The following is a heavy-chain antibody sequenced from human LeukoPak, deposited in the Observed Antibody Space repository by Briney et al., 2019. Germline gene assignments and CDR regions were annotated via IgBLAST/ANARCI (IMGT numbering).Heavy chain of an antibody. D-gene: IGHD2-15*01. J-gene: IGHJ4*02. Sequence: PGGSLRLSCEASGFTFSSYAMTWVRQAPGKGLEWVSVISGSGNNTYYADSVKGRFTISRDNSNNTLFLQMNSLRAEDTAVYYCAKGRTPDYWGQGTLVTVSS. CDR2: ISGSGNNT. CDR3: AKGRTPDY. CDR1: GFTFSSYA. V-gene: IGHV3-23*01.